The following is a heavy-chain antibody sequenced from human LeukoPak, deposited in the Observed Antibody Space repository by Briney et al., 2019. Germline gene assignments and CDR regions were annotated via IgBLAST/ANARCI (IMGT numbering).Heavy chain of an antibody. CDR3: ARDCDPRVDAFDI. Sequence: GGSLRLSCAASGFTVSSNYMSWVRHAPGKGLEWVSVIYSGGSTYYADSVKGRFTISRDNSKNTLYLQMNSLRAEDTAVYYCARDCDPRVDAFDIWGQGTMVTVSS. J-gene: IGHJ3*02. CDR2: IYSGGST. V-gene: IGHV3-66*01. CDR1: GFTVSSNY.